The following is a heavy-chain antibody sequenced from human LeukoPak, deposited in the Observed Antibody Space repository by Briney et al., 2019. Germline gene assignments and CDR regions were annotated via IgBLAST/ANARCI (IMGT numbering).Heavy chain of an antibody. CDR1: GYSISSGYY. V-gene: IGHV4-38-2*01. CDR2: IYHSGST. Sequence: KPSETLSLTCAVSGYSISSGYYWGWIRQPPGKGLEWIGSIYHSGSTYYNPSLKSRVTISVDTSKNQFSLKLSSVTAADTAVYYCARWVLGYCSNTSCPNWFDPWGQGTLVTVSS. CDR3: ARWVLGYCSNTSCPNWFDP. D-gene: IGHD2-2*01. J-gene: IGHJ5*02.